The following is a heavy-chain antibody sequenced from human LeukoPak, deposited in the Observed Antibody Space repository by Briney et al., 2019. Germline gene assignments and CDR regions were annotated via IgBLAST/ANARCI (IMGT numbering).Heavy chain of an antibody. D-gene: IGHD6-13*01. CDR3: ARGSTNSWYIPFDY. Sequence: PGRSLRLSCAASGFTFSSYGMHWVRQAPGKGLEWVAVISYDGSNKYYADSVKGRFTISRDNFKNTLYLQMNSLRVEDTAVYYCARGSTNSWYIPFDYWGQGTLVTVSS. CDR2: ISYDGSNK. V-gene: IGHV3-30*03. CDR1: GFTFSSYG. J-gene: IGHJ4*02.